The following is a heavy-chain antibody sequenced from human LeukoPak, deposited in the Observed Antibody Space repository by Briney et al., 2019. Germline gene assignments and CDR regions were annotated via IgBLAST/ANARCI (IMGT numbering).Heavy chain of an antibody. CDR3: VKPYSGSYYREYYFDY. J-gene: IGHJ4*02. Sequence: GGSLRLSCSASGFTFSNYAMHWVRHAPGKGLECVSAISSNGGSTYYADSVKGRFTISRDNSKNTLYLQMSSLRAEDTAVYYCVKPYSGSYYREYYFDYWGQGTLVTVSS. CDR2: ISSNGGST. CDR1: GFTFSNYA. D-gene: IGHD1-26*01. V-gene: IGHV3-64D*06.